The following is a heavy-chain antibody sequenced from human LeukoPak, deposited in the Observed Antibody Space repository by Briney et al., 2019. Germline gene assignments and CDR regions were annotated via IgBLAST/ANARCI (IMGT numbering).Heavy chain of an antibody. J-gene: IGHJ4*02. D-gene: IGHD3-22*01. CDR2: ISGSGGST. V-gene: IGHV3-23*01. CDR3: AREEANYDDSSGKGPVFDY. Sequence: PGGSLRLSCAASGFTFSSYAMSWVRQAPGKGLEWVSAISGSGGSTYYADSVKGRITISRDNSKNTLYLQMSSLRAEDTAVYYCAREEANYDDSSGKGPVFDYWGQGTLVTVSS. CDR1: GFTFSSYA.